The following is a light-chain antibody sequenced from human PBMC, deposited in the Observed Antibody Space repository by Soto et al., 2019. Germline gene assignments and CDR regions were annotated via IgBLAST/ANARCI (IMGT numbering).Light chain of an antibody. Sequence: DIQMTQSPSSLSASVGDRVTITCRSSQAISNYVSWYQQEPRKAPRLLIYAASSVQSGVPSRFSGSGSGTDSTLTISGLQPEDFGTYFCQQTYSYPNSFGQGTKVDIK. V-gene: IGKV1-39*01. CDR2: AAS. CDR3: QQTYSYPNS. CDR1: QAISNY. J-gene: IGKJ1*01.